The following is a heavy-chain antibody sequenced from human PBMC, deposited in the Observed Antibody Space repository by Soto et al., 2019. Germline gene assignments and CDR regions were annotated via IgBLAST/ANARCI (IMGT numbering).Heavy chain of an antibody. CDR2: IYYSGST. J-gene: IGHJ3*02. CDR1: GGSISSYY. Sequence: QVQLQESGPGLVKPSETLSLTCTVSGGSISSYYWSWIRQPPRKGLEWIGYIYYSGSTNYNPSLKLRVTISVATSKNQFSLKLSSVTAADTAVYYCARRWGYAFDIWGQGTMVTVSS. V-gene: IGHV4-59*08. CDR3: ARRWGYAFDI. D-gene: IGHD1-26*01.